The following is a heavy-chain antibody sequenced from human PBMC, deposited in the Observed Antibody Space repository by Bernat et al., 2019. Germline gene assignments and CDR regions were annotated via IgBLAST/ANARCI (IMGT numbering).Heavy chain of an antibody. J-gene: IGHJ5*02. V-gene: IGHV4-31*03. Sequence: QVQLQESGPGLVKPSQTLSLTCTVSGGSISSGGYYWSWIRQHPGKGLEWIGYIYYSGSTYYNPSLKSRVTISVDTSKNQFSLKLSSVTAADTAVYYCARVPYYDFWSGYYTGDNWFDPWGQGTLVTVSS. CDR3: ARVPYYDFWSGYYTGDNWFDP. D-gene: IGHD3-3*01. CDR2: IYYSGST. CDR1: GGSISSGGYY.